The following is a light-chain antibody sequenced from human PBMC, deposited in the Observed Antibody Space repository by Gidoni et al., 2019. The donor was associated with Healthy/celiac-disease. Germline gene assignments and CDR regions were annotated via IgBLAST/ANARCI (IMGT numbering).Light chain of an antibody. CDR3: SSYTSSSTPNWV. V-gene: IGLV2-14*01. CDR1: SSDVRGYNY. J-gene: IGLJ3*02. Sequence: QSALTQPASVSGPPGQSITISCTGTSSDVRGYNYVSWYQQHPGKAPKLMIYRVSNRPSGVSNRFSGSKSGNTASLTISGLQAEDEADYYCSSYTSSSTPNWVFGGGTKLTVL. CDR2: RVS.